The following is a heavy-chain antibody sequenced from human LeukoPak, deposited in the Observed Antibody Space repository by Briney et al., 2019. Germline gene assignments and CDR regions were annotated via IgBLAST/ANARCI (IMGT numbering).Heavy chain of an antibody. CDR3: VRYSSSTTCYTRAVDY. CDR1: GYSITSGYN. J-gene: IGHJ4*02. D-gene: IGHD2-2*02. V-gene: IGHV4-38-2*02. CDR2: IYHSGSA. Sequence: PSETLSLTCTVSGYSITSGYNWAWIRQPPGKVLEWIGSIYHSGSAYYNPSLKSRVTISVDTSKNQFSLKLSSVTAADTAVYYCVRYSSSTTCYTRAVDYWGQGTLVTVSS.